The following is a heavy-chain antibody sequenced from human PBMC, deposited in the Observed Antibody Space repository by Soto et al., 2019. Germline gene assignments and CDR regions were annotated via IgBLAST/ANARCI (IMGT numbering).Heavy chain of an antibody. Sequence: GGSLRLSCAASGFTFSSYGMHWVRQAPSKGLEWVAVISYDGSNKYYADSVKGRFTISRDNSKNTLYLQMNSLRAEDTAVYYCAKALRPYSNYDYYFDYWGQGTLVTVSS. D-gene: IGHD4-4*01. V-gene: IGHV3-30*18. CDR1: GFTFSSYG. J-gene: IGHJ4*02. CDR2: ISYDGSNK. CDR3: AKALRPYSNYDYYFDY.